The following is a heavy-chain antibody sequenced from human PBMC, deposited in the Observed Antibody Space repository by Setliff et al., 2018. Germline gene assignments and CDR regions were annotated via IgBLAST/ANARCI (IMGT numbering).Heavy chain of an antibody. CDR2: IIPILGNT. CDR1: GGTFSSYA. V-gene: IGHV1-69*10. CDR3: ARTLEAAAGTVWFDP. D-gene: IGHD6-13*01. Sequence: ASVKVSCKASGGTFSSYAISWVRQAPGQGLEWMGGIIPILGNTKYSQKFQGRVTMTRDTSTSTVYMELSSLRSEDTAVYYCARTLEAAAGTVWFDPWGQGTLVTVSS. J-gene: IGHJ5*02.